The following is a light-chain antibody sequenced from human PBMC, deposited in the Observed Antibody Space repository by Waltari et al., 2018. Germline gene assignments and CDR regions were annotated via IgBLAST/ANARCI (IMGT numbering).Light chain of an antibody. CDR2: MAS. J-gene: IGKJ2*01. V-gene: IGKV1-5*03. CDR1: QSVGTW. Sequence: DIQMTQSPSTLSASGVDRVTISCRASQSVGTWLAWYQQKPGKAPKLLIYMASSLESGVPSRFSGSGSGTEFTLTISGLQPDDFATYFCQQYSSFSTFGQGTKV. CDR3: QQYSSFST.